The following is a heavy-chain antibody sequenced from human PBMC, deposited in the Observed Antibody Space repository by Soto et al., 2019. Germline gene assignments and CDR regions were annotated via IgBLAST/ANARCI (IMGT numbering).Heavy chain of an antibody. CDR3: ARDEGLGVNYYYYGMDV. V-gene: IGHV3-33*01. CDR2: IWYDGRNK. J-gene: IGHJ6*02. Sequence: GGSLRLSCAASGFTCISYGMHWVRQATGKGLEWVAVIWYDGRNKYYADSVKGRFTISRDNSKNTLYLQMNSLRAEDTAVYYCARDEGLGVNYYYYGMDVWGQGTTVTVSS. D-gene: IGHD3-10*01. CDR1: GFTCISYG.